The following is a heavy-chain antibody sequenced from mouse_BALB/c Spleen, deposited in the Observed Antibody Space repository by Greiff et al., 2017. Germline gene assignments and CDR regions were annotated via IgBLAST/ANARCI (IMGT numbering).Heavy chain of an antibody. Sequence: VQLQQSGAELAKPGASVKMSCQASGYTFTSYWMHWVKPMPGQGLEWIGYIDPSTGYTEYNQKCKDKATLTAHKSSSSAYMQLSSLTSEDSAVYYCARAYGKYAMDYWGQGTSVTVSS. J-gene: IGHJ4*01. CDR3: ARAYGKYAMDY. D-gene: IGHD2-10*02. V-gene: IGHV1-7*01. CDR2: IDPSTGYT. CDR1: GYTFTSYW.